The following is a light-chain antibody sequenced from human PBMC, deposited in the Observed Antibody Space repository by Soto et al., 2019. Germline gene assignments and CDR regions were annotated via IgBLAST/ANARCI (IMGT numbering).Light chain of an antibody. CDR1: RDISVY. Sequence: DIQMTQSPFSLSASVGDRVTITCQASRDISVYLNWYQQKPGKPPKLLVYDASNLQTGVPSRFSGSGSVTHFSFTISSLQPEDIATYYCQQYDNLPPYTFGQGTKLQIK. J-gene: IGKJ2*01. V-gene: IGKV1-33*01. CDR3: QQYDNLPPYT. CDR2: DAS.